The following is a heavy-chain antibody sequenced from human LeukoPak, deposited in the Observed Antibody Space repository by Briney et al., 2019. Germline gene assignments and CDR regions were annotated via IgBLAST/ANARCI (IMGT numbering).Heavy chain of an antibody. V-gene: IGHV4-39*07. CDR2: IYYSGST. CDR3: ARSFFGSGSNNWFDP. D-gene: IGHD3-10*01. CDR1: GGSISSSSYY. J-gene: IGHJ5*02. Sequence: PSETLSLTCSVSGGSISSSSYYWGWIRQPPGKGLEWIASIYYSGSTYYNPSLKSRVTISVNTSKNQFSLKVTSVTAADTAVYYCARSFFGSGSNNWFDPWGQGTLVTVSS.